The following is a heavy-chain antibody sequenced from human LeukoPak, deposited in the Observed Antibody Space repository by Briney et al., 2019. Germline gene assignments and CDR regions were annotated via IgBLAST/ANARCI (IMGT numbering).Heavy chain of an antibody. CDR1: GFTFSGYA. V-gene: IGHV3-30*03. CDR3: ARDLRRFAAYYFDY. D-gene: IGHD5/OR15-5a*01. J-gene: IGHJ4*02. Sequence: GGSLRLSCAASGFTFSGYAIHWVRQAPGKELEWVAVISSDGRDKHHADSVKGRFTISRDNSKNTLYLQTNSLRAEDTAAYYCARDLRRFAAYYFDYWGQGTLVTVSS. CDR2: ISSDGRDK.